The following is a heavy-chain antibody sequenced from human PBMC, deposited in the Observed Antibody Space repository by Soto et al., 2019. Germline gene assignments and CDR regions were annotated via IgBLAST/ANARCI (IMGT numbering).Heavy chain of an antibody. CDR1: GTSVRGYY. V-gene: IGHV4-59*02. J-gene: IGHJ6*02. CDR3: ARVLGSGYYKYYYYGMDV. D-gene: IGHD3-3*01. Sequence: SETLSLTCTVSGTSVRGYYWTWIRQPPGKGLEWIGYIYYSGSTNYNPSLKSRVTISVDTSKNQFSLKLSSVTAADTAVYYCARVLGSGYYKYYYYGMDVWGQGTTVTVSS. CDR2: IYYSGST.